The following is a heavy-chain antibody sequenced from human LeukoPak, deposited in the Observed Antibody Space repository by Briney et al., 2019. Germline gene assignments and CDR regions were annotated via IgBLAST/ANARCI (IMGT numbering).Heavy chain of an antibody. Sequence: GESLNISCRGSGYTFSNYWIGWVRQMPGKGLEWMAIIYPGDSDRRYSPSFQGKVTISADRSIRTAYLRWSSLKASDTAIYYCARLTWDQYFFVFWGQGTQVTVSS. CDR3: ARLTWDQYFFVF. CDR1: GYTFSNYW. V-gene: IGHV5-51*01. J-gene: IGHJ4*01. D-gene: IGHD1-26*01. CDR2: IYPGDSDR.